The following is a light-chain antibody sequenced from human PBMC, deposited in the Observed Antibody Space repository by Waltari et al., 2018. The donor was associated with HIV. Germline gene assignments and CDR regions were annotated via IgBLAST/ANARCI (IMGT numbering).Light chain of an antibody. CDR2: DVS. CDR1: SSDVGYYNY. V-gene: IGLV2-14*03. J-gene: IGLJ1*01. Sequence: QSALTQPASVSGSPGQSITISCTGASSDVGYYNYVSWYQQQPGKAPKLMIYDVSNRPSGVSNRFSGSKSGNTASLTISGLQAEDEADYYYSSYTGSSTLGVLGTGTRVTVL. CDR3: SSYTGSSTLGV.